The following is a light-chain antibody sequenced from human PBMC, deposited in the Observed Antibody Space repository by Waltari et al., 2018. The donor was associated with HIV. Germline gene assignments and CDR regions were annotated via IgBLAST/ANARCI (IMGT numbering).Light chain of an antibody. CDR2: KAS. CDR3: QQYKGYPWT. V-gene: IGKV1-5*03. J-gene: IGKJ1*01. CDR1: RDISNW. Sequence: IQLTQAPSSLSASVEDRIPVTCRASRDISNWLAWYQQKPGKAPKLLIYKASPLESGVPSRFSGRGSGTEFTLTINSLQPDAFASYSCQQYKGYPWTFGQGTKVEIK.